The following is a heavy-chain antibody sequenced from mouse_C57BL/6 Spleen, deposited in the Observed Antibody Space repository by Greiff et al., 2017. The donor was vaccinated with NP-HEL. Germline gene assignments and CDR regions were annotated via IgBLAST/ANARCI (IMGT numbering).Heavy chain of an antibody. V-gene: IGHV1-52*01. J-gene: IGHJ4*01. CDR2: IDPSDSET. D-gene: IGHD1-1*01. CDR3: ARRGTTVVGYAMDY. CDR1: GYTFTSYW. Sequence: QVQLKQPGAELVRPGSSVKLSCKASGYTFTSYWMHWVKQRPIQGLEWIGNIDPSDSETHYNQKFKDKATLTVDKSSSTAYMQLSSLTSEDSAVYYCARRGTTVVGYAMDYWGQGTSVTVSS.